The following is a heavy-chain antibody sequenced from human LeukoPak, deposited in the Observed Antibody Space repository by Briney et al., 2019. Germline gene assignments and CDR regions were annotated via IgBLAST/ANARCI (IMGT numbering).Heavy chain of an antibody. CDR1: GFTFSSYA. Sequence: GGSLRLSCAVSGFTFSSYAMSWVRQAPGKGLEWVSAISGSGGSTYYADSVKGRFTISRDNSKNTLYLQMNSLRAEDTAVYYCAKASYGGPDAFDIWGQGTMVTVSS. D-gene: IGHD3-16*01. J-gene: IGHJ3*02. CDR2: ISGSGGST. V-gene: IGHV3-23*01. CDR3: AKASYGGPDAFDI.